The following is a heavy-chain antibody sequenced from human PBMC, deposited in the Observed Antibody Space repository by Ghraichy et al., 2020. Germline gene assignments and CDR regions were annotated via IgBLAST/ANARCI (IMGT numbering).Heavy chain of an antibody. CDR3: AKVSSRGSRYYFDY. D-gene: IGHD3-16*01. Sequence: GGSLRLSCAASGFTFDDYAMHWVRQAPGKGLEWVSGISWNSGSIGYADSVKGRFTISRDNAKNSLYLQMNSLRAEDTALYYCAKVSSRGSRYYFDYWGQGTLVTVSS. CDR2: ISWNSGSI. V-gene: IGHV3-9*01. CDR1: GFTFDDYA. J-gene: IGHJ4*02.